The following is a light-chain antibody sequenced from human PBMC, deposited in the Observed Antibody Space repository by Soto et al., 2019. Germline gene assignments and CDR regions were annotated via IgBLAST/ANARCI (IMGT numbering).Light chain of an antibody. CDR1: SSNIGADFY. CDR3: QSYDSSLSAWV. V-gene: IGLV1-40*01. J-gene: IGLJ3*02. CDR2: GDI. Sequence: QSALTQPPSVSGAPGQRVTISCTGSSSNIGADFYVHWYQQLPGTAPRLLIYGDINRPSGVPDRFSGSKSGTSASLAIAGLQAEDEADYYCQSYDSSLSAWVFGGGTKVTVL.